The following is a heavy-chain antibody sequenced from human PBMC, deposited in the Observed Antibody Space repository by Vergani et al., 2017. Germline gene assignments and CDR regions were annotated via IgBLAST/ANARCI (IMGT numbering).Heavy chain of an antibody. CDR2: TRNKANSYTT. CDR1: GFTFSDYY. CDR3: ARDKRAVGPYDYYYMDV. Sequence: VQLVESGGGLVKPGGSLRLSCAASGFTFSDYYMSWIRQAPGKGLEWVGRTRNKANSYTTEYAASVKGRFTISRDDSKNSLYLQMNSLKTEDTAVYYCARDKRAVGPYDYYYMDVWGKGTTVTVSS. V-gene: IGHV3-72*01. D-gene: IGHD3-3*01. J-gene: IGHJ6*03.